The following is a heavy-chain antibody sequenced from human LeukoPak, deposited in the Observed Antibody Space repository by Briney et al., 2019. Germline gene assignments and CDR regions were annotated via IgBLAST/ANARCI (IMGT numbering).Heavy chain of an antibody. D-gene: IGHD3-22*01. CDR3: TKDGYDTSGYYTH. CDR1: GFTFDDFA. J-gene: IGHJ4*02. CDR2: ISWKSDAL. V-gene: IGHV3-9*01. Sequence: GRSLRLSCAASGFTFDDFAMHWVRQAPGNGLEWVSGISWKSDALGYADSVNGRFTISRDNAKNSLYLQMTSLRVEDTAFYYCTKDGYDTSGYYTHWGRGTLVTVSS.